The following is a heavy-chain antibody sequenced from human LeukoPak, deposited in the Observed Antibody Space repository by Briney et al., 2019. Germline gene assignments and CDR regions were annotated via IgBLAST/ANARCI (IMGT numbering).Heavy chain of an antibody. CDR3: AKGGDYVPLDY. J-gene: IGHJ4*02. D-gene: IGHD4-17*01. V-gene: IGHV3-23*01. CDR1: GFTFSGYA. Sequence: AGSLRLSCAASGFTFSGYAMSWVRQAPGKGLEWVSAISGSGGSTYYADSVKGRFTISRDNSKITLYLQINSLRAEDTAVYYCAKGGDYVPLDYWGQGTLVIVSS. CDR2: ISGSGGST.